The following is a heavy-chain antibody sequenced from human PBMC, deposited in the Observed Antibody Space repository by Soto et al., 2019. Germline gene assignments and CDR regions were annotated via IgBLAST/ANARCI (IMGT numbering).Heavy chain of an antibody. CDR3: ARAPAGDYTLYHYYTMDV. CDR2: VWLDGGNK. J-gene: IGHJ6*02. Sequence: QVQLVASGGGVVQPGTSLRLSCEASGFTFSDHAMHWVRQAPGKGLEWVAVVWLDGGNKFYTDSVKGRFTISRDNSKNTLFLQMNSLRVVDTAVYYCARAPAGDYTLYHYYTMDVWGQGTPVTVSS. CDR1: GFTFSDHA. D-gene: IGHD4-17*01. V-gene: IGHV3-33*01.